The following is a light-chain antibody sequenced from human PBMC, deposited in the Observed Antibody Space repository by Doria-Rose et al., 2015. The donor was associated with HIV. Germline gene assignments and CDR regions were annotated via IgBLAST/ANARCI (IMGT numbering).Light chain of an antibody. Sequence: EIVMTQSPATLTVSPAESATLSCRASQGIGSDIAWYQQKPGQAPMLLIYRASIRATGIPPRFTGGGSGTEFPLTISSLQSEDFAVYFCQQYSQWPPYTFGQGTKLEVK. CDR1: QGIGSD. J-gene: IGKJ2*01. V-gene: IGKV3-15*01. CDR2: RAS. CDR3: QQYSQWPPYT.